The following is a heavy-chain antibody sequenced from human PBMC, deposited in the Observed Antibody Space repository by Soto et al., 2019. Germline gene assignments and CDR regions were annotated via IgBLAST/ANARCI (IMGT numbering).Heavy chain of an antibody. V-gene: IGHV1-8*01. J-gene: IGHJ6*03. D-gene: IGHD3-3*01. CDR3: ARLQGLTGYDFWSGYFPSYYYMDV. CDR2: MNPNSGNT. CDR1: GYTFTSYD. Sequence: ASVKVSCKASGYTFTSYDINWVRQATGQGLEWMGWMNPNSGNTGYAQKFQGRVTMTRNTSISTAYMELSSLRSEDTAVYYCARLQGLTGYDFWSGYFPSYYYMDVWGKGTTVTVSS.